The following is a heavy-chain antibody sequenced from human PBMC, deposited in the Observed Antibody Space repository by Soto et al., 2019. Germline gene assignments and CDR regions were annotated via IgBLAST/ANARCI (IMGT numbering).Heavy chain of an antibody. V-gene: IGHV3-30*04. CDR1: GFSLSCCG. Sequence: GGSLRLSCVGSGFSLSCCGLHWFRQAPGKGLEWAAGISSDGRNEHYAGSVEGRFTVSRDNSENTLYLQMNSLRADDTAVYYCTRGTTPYFDFWGQGTLVTVSS. CDR2: ISSDGRNE. D-gene: IGHD1-1*01. J-gene: IGHJ4*02. CDR3: TRGTTPYFDF.